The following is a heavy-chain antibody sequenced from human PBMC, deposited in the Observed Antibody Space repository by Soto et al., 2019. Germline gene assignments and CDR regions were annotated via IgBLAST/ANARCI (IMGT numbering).Heavy chain of an antibody. CDR2: INAGNGNT. V-gene: IGHV1-3*01. Sequence: ASVKVSCKASGYTFTSYAMHWVRQAPGQRLEWMGWINAGNGNTKYSQKFQGRVTITRDTSASTAYMELSSLRSEDTAVYYCARYHIVVVTAMDDWFDPWGQGTLVTVSS. CDR1: GYTFTSYA. CDR3: ARYHIVVVTAMDDWFDP. J-gene: IGHJ5*02. D-gene: IGHD2-21*02.